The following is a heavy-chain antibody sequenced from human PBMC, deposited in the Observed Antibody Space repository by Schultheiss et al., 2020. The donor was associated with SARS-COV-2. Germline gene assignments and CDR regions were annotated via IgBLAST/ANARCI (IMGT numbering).Heavy chain of an antibody. J-gene: IGHJ4*02. V-gene: IGHV3-23*01. CDR1: GFTFSKYS. D-gene: IGHD3-9*01. Sequence: GESLKISCVGSGFTFSKYSLSWVRQTPGKGLEWVSSIYGNGAGIVYADSVEGRFTISRDNPGNTVYLQMNSLRAEDTAIYYCAKDPYYDILTGYSYWGQGTLVTVSS. CDR3: AKDPYYDILTGYSY. CDR2: IYGNGAGI.